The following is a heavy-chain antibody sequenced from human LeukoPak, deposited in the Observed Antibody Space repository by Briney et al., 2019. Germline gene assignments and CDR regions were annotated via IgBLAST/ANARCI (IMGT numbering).Heavy chain of an antibody. CDR3: ARNKRRGGGYSYGPDY. CDR2: ISAYNGNT. CDR1: GYTFTSYG. D-gene: IGHD5-18*01. Sequence: ASVKVSCKASGYTFTSYGISWVRQAPGQGLEWMGWISAYNGNTNYAQKLQGRVTMTTDTSTSTAYMEVRSLRSDDTAVYYCARNKRRGGGYSYGPDYWGQGTLVTVSS. V-gene: IGHV1-18*01. J-gene: IGHJ4*02.